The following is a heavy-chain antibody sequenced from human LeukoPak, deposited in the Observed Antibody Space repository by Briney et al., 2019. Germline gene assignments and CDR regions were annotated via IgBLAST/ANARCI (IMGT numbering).Heavy chain of an antibody. Sequence: SETLSLTCTVSGGSISSSSYYWDLIRQPPGEGLEWIATIYYSGSTYYNPSLKSRVTISVDTSKNQFSLKLSSVTAADTAVYYCARHNFHIVSRYYFDYWGQGTLVTVSS. CDR2: IYYSGST. D-gene: IGHD5/OR15-5a*01. CDR3: ARHNFHIVSRYYFDY. V-gene: IGHV4-39*01. J-gene: IGHJ4*02. CDR1: GGSISSSSYY.